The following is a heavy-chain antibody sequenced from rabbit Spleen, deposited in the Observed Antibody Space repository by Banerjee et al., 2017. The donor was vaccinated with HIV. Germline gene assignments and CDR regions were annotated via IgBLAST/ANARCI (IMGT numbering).Heavy chain of an antibody. D-gene: IGHD4-1*01. Sequence: QEQLVESGGGLVQPGGSLKLSCKASGFDFSSYGVSWVRQAPGKGLEWIGYIDPIFGSTYYASWAKGRFTISKTSSTTVTLQMTSLTAADTATYFCARDLDDVIGWNFGWWGPGTLVTVS. J-gene: IGHJ6*01. CDR3: ARDLDDVIGWNFGW. V-gene: IGHV1S45*01. CDR2: IDPIFGST. CDR1: GFDFSSYG.